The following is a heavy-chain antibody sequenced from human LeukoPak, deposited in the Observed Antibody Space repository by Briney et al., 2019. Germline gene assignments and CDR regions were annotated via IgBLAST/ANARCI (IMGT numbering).Heavy chain of an antibody. CDR2: IIPIFGTA. V-gene: IGHV1-69*13. Sequence: GASVKVSCKASGYTFTSYGISWVRQAPGQGLEWMGGIIPIFGTANYAQKFQGRVTITADESTSTAYMELSSLRSEDTAVYYCARVLPRYSGSYYPLDYWGQGTLVTVSS. CDR1: GYTFTSYG. D-gene: IGHD1-26*01. CDR3: ARVLPRYSGSYYPLDY. J-gene: IGHJ4*02.